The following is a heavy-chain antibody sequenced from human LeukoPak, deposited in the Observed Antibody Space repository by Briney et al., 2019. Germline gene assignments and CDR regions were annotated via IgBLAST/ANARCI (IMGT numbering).Heavy chain of an antibody. Sequence: GGSLRLSCAASGFTLRSSAMGWVRQAPGKGLEWVSAISGDGGTISYAASVRGRFTISRDNAKNTLFLQMSSLRAGDTALYYCAKELYGNPSGYWGQGTRVTVSS. CDR3: AKELYGNPSGY. D-gene: IGHD2-8*01. J-gene: IGHJ4*02. V-gene: IGHV3-23*01. CDR2: ISGDGGTI. CDR1: GFTLRSSA.